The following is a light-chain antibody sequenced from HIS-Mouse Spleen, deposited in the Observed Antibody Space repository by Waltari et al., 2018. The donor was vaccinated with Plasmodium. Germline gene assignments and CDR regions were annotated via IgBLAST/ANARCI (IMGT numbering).Light chain of an antibody. CDR2: KDS. J-gene: IGLJ3*02. CDR3: YSAADNNLV. V-gene: IGLV3-27*01. CDR1: VLAKKY. Sequence: SYELTQPSSVSVSPGQTARITCSGDVLAKKYARWFQQKPGQAPGRVIYKDSERPSGSPERFAGSSSGTTVTLTISGAQVEDEADYYCYSAADNNLVFGGGTKLTVL.